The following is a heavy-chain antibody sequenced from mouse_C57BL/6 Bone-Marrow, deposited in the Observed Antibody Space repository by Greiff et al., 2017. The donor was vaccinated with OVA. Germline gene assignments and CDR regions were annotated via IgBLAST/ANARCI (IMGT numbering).Heavy chain of an antibody. CDR1: GYTFTDYY. V-gene: IGHV1-26*01. CDR2: INPNNGGT. J-gene: IGHJ2*01. Sequence: EVQLQQSGPELVKPGASVKISCKASGYTFTDYYMNWVKQSPGKSLEWIGDINPNNGGTSYHQKFKGKATLTGDKSSSTAYMELRSLTSEDSAVYYWARYARHNCVFDYWGQGTTLTVSS. CDR3: ARYARHNCVFDY. D-gene: IGHD1-3*01.